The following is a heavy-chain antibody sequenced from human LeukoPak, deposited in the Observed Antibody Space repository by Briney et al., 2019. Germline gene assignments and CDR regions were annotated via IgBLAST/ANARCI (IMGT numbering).Heavy chain of an antibody. Sequence: PGGSLRLSCAASGFTVSSNYMSWVRQAPGKGLEWVSVIYSGGSTYYADSLKGRFTISRDNSKKTLYLQMNSLRAEDTAVYYCARVTSWVWFGELLFDYWGQGTLVTVSS. CDR1: GFTVSSNY. J-gene: IGHJ4*02. V-gene: IGHV3-53*01. D-gene: IGHD3-10*01. CDR3: ARVTSWVWFGELLFDY. CDR2: IYSGGST.